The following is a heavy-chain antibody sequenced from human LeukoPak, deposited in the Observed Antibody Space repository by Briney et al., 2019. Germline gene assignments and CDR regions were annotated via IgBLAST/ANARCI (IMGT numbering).Heavy chain of an antibody. J-gene: IGHJ4*02. CDR2: MYFSGST. CDR1: GGSISSSSYY. V-gene: IGHV4-39*01. Sequence: SETLSLTCTVSGGSISSSSYYWGWIRQPPGKGLEWIGHMYFSGSTYYNPSLKSRVTISVDTSKNQFSLKLSSVTAADTAVYYCARWDRSIAVAGSRGVDYFDYWGQGTLVTASS. D-gene: IGHD6-19*01. CDR3: ARWDRSIAVAGSRGVDYFDY.